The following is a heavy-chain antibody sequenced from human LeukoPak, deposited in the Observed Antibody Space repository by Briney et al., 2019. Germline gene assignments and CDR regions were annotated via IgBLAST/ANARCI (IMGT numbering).Heavy chain of an antibody. D-gene: IGHD3-3*01. J-gene: IGHJ4*02. Sequence: EGSLRLSCAASGFTFSSHWMHWVRQAPGKGLVWVSRINSDGSSISYADSVKGRFTISRDNAKNSLYLQMNSLRAEDTAVYYCARDYDFWSGYYTGLLDFWGQGTLVTVSS. V-gene: IGHV3-74*01. CDR2: INSDGSSI. CDR1: GFTFSSHW. CDR3: ARDYDFWSGYYTGLLDF.